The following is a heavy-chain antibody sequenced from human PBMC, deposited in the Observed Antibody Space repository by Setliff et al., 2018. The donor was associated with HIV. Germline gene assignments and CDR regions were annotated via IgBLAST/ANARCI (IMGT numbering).Heavy chain of an antibody. CDR1: GGSVSSVNYY. CDR2: IHYTGST. CDR3: ARGFLRSRRRWFDP. J-gene: IGHJ5*02. D-gene: IGHD4-17*01. V-gene: IGHV4-61*01. Sequence: SETLSLTCSVSGGSVSSVNYYWSWIRQPPGKGLEWIGYIHYTGSTTYNPSLKSRVTISVDTSKNQFSLELSSVTAADTAVYYCARGFLRSRRRWFDPWGQGTLVTVSS.